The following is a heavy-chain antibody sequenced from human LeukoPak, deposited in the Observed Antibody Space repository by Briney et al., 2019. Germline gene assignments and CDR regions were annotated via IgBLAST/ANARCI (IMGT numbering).Heavy chain of an antibody. J-gene: IGHJ3*02. V-gene: IGHV1-2*02. CDR1: GYTFTGYY. CDR2: INPDSGGT. Sequence: ASVKVSCKASGYTFTGYYVHWVRQAPGQGLEWMGWINPDSGGTNYAQKFQGRVTMTRDTSISTAYMELSRLRSDDTAVYYCARLSARDAFDIWGQGTMVTVSS. CDR3: ARLSARDAFDI.